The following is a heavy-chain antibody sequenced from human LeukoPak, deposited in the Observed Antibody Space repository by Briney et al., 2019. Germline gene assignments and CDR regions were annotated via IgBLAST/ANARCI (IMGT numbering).Heavy chain of an antibody. CDR3: ARVETYYDILTGYYRGIGFDY. V-gene: IGHV1-18*01. CDR2: ISAYNGNT. Sequence: ASVKVSCKASGYTFTSYGISWVRQAPGQGLEWMGWISAYNGNTNYAQKLQGRVTMTTDTSTSTAYMELRSLRSDDTAVYYCARVETYYDILTGYYRGIGFDYWGQGTLVTVSS. D-gene: IGHD3-9*01. CDR1: GYTFTSYG. J-gene: IGHJ4*02.